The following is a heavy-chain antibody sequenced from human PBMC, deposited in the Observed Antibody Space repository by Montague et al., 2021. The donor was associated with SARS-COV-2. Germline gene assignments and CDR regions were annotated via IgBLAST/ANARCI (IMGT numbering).Heavy chain of an antibody. V-gene: IGHV4-61*02. Sequence: TLSLTCTVSGGSISSGSYYWNWIRQPAGKGLEWIGRIYTSGSTNYXXXLKSRVTISVDTSKNQFSLKLSSVTAADTAMYYCARESLHLTGYYNDCFDYWGQGTLVTVSS. CDR1: GGSISSGSYY. D-gene: IGHD3-9*01. CDR3: ARESLHLTGYYNDCFDY. CDR2: IYTSGST. J-gene: IGHJ4*02.